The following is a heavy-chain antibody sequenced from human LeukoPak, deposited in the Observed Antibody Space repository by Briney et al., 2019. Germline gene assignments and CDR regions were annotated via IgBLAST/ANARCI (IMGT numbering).Heavy chain of an antibody. Sequence: PGGSLRLSCAASEFTFSNYALHWVRQAPGKGLEWVSLISSSGVSTYYADSVKGRFTISRDNSKNTLYLQMNSLRVEDTAAYYCAKVRAPSGWFNSDYWGQGTLVTVSS. V-gene: IGHV3-23*01. CDR3: AKVRAPSGWFNSDY. CDR1: EFTFSNYA. J-gene: IGHJ4*02. D-gene: IGHD6-19*01. CDR2: ISSSGVST.